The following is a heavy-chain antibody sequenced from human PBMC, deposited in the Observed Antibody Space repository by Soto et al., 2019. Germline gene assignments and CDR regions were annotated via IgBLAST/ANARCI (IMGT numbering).Heavy chain of an antibody. V-gene: IGHV3-23*01. CDR3: AKAGLEPARVAFDI. J-gene: IGHJ3*02. CDR2: ISGSGGST. CDR1: GFTFSSYG. Sequence: SGGSLRLSCAASGFTFSSYGMHWVRQARGKGLEWVSAISGSGGSTYYADSVKGRFTISRDNSKNTLYLQMNSLRAEDTAVYYCAKAGLEPARVAFDIWGQGTMVTVSS. D-gene: IGHD1-1*01.